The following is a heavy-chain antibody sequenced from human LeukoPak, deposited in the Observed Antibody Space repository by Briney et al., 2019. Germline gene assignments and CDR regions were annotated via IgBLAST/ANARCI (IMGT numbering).Heavy chain of an antibody. CDR1: GGSISSGGYY. CDR3: ARVNYDILTGYYRPNWFDP. CDR2: IYYSGST. D-gene: IGHD3-9*01. J-gene: IGHJ5*02. V-gene: IGHV4-31*03. Sequence: SETLSLTCTVSGGSISSGGYYWSWVRQHPGKGLEWIGYIYYSGSTYYNPSLKSRVTISVDTSKNQFSLKLSSVTAADTAVYYCARVNYDILTGYYRPNWFDPWGQGTLVTVSS.